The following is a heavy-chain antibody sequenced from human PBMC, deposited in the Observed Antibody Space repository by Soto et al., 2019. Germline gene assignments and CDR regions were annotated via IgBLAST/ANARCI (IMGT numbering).Heavy chain of an antibody. CDR2: IYYSGST. CDR3: ARDSGRDGYNRLNY. J-gene: IGHJ4*02. Sequence: PSETLSLTWTVSGGSISRYYWSWIRQPPGKGLEWIGYIYYSGSTNYNPSLKWRVTIPVDTSKNQFSLKLSSVTAADTAVYYCARDSGRDGYNRLNYRGQGSLVTVSA. V-gene: IGHV4-59*01. CDR1: GGSISRYY. D-gene: IGHD5-12*01.